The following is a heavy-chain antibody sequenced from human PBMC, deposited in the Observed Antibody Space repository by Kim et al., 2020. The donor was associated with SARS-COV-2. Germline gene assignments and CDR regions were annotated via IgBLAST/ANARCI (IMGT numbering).Heavy chain of an antibody. CDR3: TRRGDMAIVKGFDV. D-gene: IGHD3-16*01. Sequence: CSGSVKGRLSIYRDDSKESAYLQMSSLKIEDTAIYFCTRRGDMAIVKGFDVWGQGTTVTVSS. V-gene: IGHV3-73*01. J-gene: IGHJ3*01.